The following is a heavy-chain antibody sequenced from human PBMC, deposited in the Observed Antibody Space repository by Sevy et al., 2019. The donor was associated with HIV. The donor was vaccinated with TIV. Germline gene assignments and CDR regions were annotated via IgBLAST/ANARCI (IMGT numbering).Heavy chain of an antibody. V-gene: IGHV3-20*04. Sequence: GGSLRLSCAASGFTFDDYGMSWVRQAPGKGLEWVSGINWNGASTTYADSARGRFTISTDNAKNSLFLQMNSLRAEDTAFYYCAKGAGRTAMVRLYFDYWGQGTLVTVSS. CDR2: INWNGAST. CDR1: GFTFDDYG. CDR3: AKGAGRTAMVRLYFDY. J-gene: IGHJ4*02. D-gene: IGHD5-18*01.